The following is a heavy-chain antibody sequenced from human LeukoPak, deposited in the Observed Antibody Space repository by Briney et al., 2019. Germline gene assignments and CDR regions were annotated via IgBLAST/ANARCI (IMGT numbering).Heavy chain of an antibody. D-gene: IGHD1-26*01. J-gene: IGHJ4*02. CDR2: IYPGDSDT. V-gene: IGHV5-51*01. CDR3: ARHYSGSSGSYFDY. CDR1: GYNFPIYW. Sequence: GESLKISCKGSGYNFPIYWIGWVGQMPGKGLEWMGIIYPGDSDTRYSPSFQGQVIISADKSISTAYLQWSSLKASDTAMYYCARHYSGSSGSYFDYWGQGTLVTVSS.